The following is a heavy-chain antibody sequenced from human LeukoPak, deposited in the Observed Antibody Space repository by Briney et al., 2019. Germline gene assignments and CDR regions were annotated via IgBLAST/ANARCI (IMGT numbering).Heavy chain of an antibody. CDR3: AREAQSASNYYDSRADAFDI. CDR2: IIPILGIA. V-gene: IGHV1-69*04. J-gene: IGHJ3*02. D-gene: IGHD3-22*01. CDR1: GGTFSSYA. Sequence: SVKVSCKASGGTFSSYAISWVRQAPGQGLEWMGRIIPILGIANYAQKFQGRVTITADKSTSTAYMELSSLRSEDTAVYYCAREAQSASNYYDSRADAFDIWGQGTMVTVSS.